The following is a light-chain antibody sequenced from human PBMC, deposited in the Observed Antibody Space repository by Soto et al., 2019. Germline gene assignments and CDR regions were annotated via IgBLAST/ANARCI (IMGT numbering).Light chain of an antibody. V-gene: IGKV1-39*01. CDR1: QGIASY. Sequence: QLTQSPSSLSASVGDRVTITCRASQGIASYLAWYQQKPGKPPNLLIYQESTLQSGVPSRFSGSGSGTDFTLTISSLQPEDFATYYCQQSFSSPPWTFGQGTKVDIK. CDR3: QQSFSSPPWT. CDR2: QES. J-gene: IGKJ1*01.